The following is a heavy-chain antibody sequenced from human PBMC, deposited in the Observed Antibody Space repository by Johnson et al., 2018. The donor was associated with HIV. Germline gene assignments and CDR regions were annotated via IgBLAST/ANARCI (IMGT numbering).Heavy chain of an antibody. D-gene: IGHD3-10*01. J-gene: IGHJ3*02. CDR2: ISWNSGNK. V-gene: IGHV3-9*01. CDR3: ARERHYYGSVRPRERQGDAFDI. Sequence: QLVESGGGLVQPGRSLRLSCAASGFTFDDYAMHWVRQAPGKGLEWVSGISWNSGNKGYVDSVKGRFTISRDNSKNTLYLQMNSLRAEDTAVYFCARERHYYGSVRPRERQGDAFDIWGQGTMVTVAS. CDR1: GFTFDDYA.